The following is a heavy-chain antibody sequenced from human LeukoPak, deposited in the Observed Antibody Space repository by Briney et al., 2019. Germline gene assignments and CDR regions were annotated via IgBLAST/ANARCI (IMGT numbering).Heavy chain of an antibody. Sequence: PSETLSLTCTVSGGSISSYYWSWIRQHPGKGLEWIGYIYYSGSTYYNPSLKSRVTISVDTSKNQFSLKLSSVTAADTAVYYCARDRLVVAATRSGHWFDPWGQGTLVTVSS. V-gene: IGHV4-59*06. CDR1: GGSISSYY. CDR2: IYYSGST. CDR3: ARDRLVVAATRSGHWFDP. J-gene: IGHJ5*02. D-gene: IGHD2-15*01.